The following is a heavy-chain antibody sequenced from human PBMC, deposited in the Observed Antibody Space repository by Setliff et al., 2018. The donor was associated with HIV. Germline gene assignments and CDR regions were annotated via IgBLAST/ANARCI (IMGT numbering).Heavy chain of an antibody. D-gene: IGHD3-22*01. CDR1: GYTFTSYD. CDR3: AREIGDYYDSSGYYPPTDYYYGMDV. J-gene: IGHJ6*02. V-gene: IGHV1-18*01. CDR2: ISAYNGNT. Sequence: GASVKVSCKASGYTFTSYDISWVRQAPGQGLEWMGRISAYNGNTNYAQKLQGRVTMTTDTSTSTAYMGLRSLRSDDTAVYYCAREIGDYYDSSGYYPPTDYYYGMDVWGQGTTVTVSS.